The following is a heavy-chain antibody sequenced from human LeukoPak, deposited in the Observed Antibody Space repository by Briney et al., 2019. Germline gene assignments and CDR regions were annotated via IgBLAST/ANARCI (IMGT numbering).Heavy chain of an antibody. CDR3: ARVFGHCSSTSCYAPAYYYYYMDV. J-gene: IGHJ6*03. D-gene: IGHD2-2*01. V-gene: IGHV4-39*07. CDR2: IYYSGST. CDR1: GGSISSSSYY. Sequence: SETLSLTCTVSGGSISSSSYYWGWIRRPPGKGLEWIGSIYYSGSTYYNPSLKSRVTISVDTSKNQFSLKLSSVTAADTAVYYCARVFGHCSSTSCYAPAYYYYYMDVWGKGTTVTVSS.